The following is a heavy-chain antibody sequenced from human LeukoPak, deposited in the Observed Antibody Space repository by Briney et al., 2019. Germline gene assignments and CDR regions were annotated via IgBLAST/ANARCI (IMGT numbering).Heavy chain of an antibody. CDR3: ARSRVRGSPHPNAFDI. Sequence: ASVKVSCKASGDSIRSYGITWVRQAPGQGLEWMGWISDYDGNTNYVQNVQGRVTMTTDTSTSTAYMELRSLRSDDTAVYYCARSRVRGSPHPNAFDIWGQGTKVTVSS. V-gene: IGHV1-18*01. J-gene: IGHJ3*02. CDR1: GDSIRSYG. D-gene: IGHD3-10*01. CDR2: ISDYDGNT.